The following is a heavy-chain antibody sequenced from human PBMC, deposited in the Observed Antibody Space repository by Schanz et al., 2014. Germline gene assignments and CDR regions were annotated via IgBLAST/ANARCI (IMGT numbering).Heavy chain of an antibody. V-gene: IGHV1-69*04. CDR3: ARDIQYHYDTSGPVGAFDI. Sequence: QVQLVQSGAEVKKPGSSVKVSCKASGGTFSSYAFSWVRQAPGQGLEWMGKIIPILGMENYAQKFQGRVTITADISPSPASMDLSSLRSDDPAVYYCARDIQYHYDTSGPVGAFDIWGQGTVVTVSS. CDR2: IIPILGME. CDR1: GGTFSSYA. D-gene: IGHD3-22*01. J-gene: IGHJ3*02.